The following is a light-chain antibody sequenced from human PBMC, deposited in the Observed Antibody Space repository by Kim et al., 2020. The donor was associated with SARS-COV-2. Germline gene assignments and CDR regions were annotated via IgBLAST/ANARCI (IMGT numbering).Light chain of an antibody. CDR1: QSVSFH. J-gene: IGKJ5*01. V-gene: IGKV3-11*01. Sequence: EIVLTQSPGTLSLSPGERATLSCGASQSVSFHLAWYQQRPGQAPRLLIYDAANRATGIPARFSGRGSGTDFTLTISSLEPEDFAVYYCQQRSSWPITFGQGTRVEIK. CDR2: DAA. CDR3: QQRSSWPIT.